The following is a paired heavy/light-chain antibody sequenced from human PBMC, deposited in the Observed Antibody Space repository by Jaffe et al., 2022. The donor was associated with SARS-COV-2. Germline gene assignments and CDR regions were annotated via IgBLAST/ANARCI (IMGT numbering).Light chain of an antibody. CDR1: KLGNKY. J-gene: IGLJ2*01. Sequence: SYELTQPPSVSVSPGQTASITCSGDKLGNKYVCWYQQKPGQSPVLVIHEDNKRPSGIPERFSGSNSGNTATLTISGTQAMDEADYYCQAWDSSTYVVFGGGTKLTVL. CDR2: EDN. CDR3: QAWDSSTYVV. V-gene: IGLV3-1*01.
Heavy chain of an antibody. Sequence: QVQLVESGGGVVQPGGSLRLSCAASGFTFSAYAMHWVRQAPGKGLEWVAVISYDGGNIYYADSVRGRITISRDNSNNTLYLQMNSLRAEDTAVYYCARDLGGATSDYYYGMDFWGQGTTVTVSS. CDR2: ISYDGGNI. CDR3: ARDLGGATSDYYYGMDF. CDR1: GFTFSAYA. V-gene: IGHV3-30-3*01. J-gene: IGHJ6*02. D-gene: IGHD1-26*01.